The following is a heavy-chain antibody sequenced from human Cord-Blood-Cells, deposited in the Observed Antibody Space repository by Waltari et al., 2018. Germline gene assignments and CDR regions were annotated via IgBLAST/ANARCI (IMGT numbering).Heavy chain of an antibody. CDR1: GFTFSSYA. CDR2: ISGSGGST. CDR3: AKEQVDY. J-gene: IGHJ4*02. V-gene: IGHV3-23*01. Sequence: EVQLLESGGGLVQPGGSLRLSCAASGFTFSSYAMSWVRQAPGKGLEWVSAISGSGGSTYYADSLKDRCTISRDDAKNTLYLQRNSLIAEDTAVYYCAKEQVDYWGEGTLVTVS.